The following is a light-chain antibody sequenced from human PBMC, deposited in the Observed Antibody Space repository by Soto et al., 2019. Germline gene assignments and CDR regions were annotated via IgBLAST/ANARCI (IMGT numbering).Light chain of an antibody. CDR2: SYD. Sequence: QSVLTQPPSASETPGQRVTISCSTSSSNLGDNTVNWYQHVPGTAPKLLIYSYDQRPSGVPDRFSGSKSGTSASLAISGLQSEDEADYYCAAWDASLDGYVFGTGTKVTVL. V-gene: IGLV1-44*01. CDR3: AAWDASLDGYV. J-gene: IGLJ1*01. CDR1: SSNLGDNT.